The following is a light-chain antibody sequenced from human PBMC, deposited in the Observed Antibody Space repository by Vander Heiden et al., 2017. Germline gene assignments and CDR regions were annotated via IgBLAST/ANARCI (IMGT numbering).Light chain of an antibody. Sequence: SYELTQPPSVSVSPGQTASITCSGDKLGDKYACWYQQKPGQSPVLVIYQDSKRPSGIPERVSGSNSGNTATLTISGTQAMDEADYYCQAWDSSTAQVVFGGGTKLTVL. CDR3: QAWDSSTAQVV. J-gene: IGLJ2*01. V-gene: IGLV3-1*01. CDR1: KLGDKY. CDR2: QDS.